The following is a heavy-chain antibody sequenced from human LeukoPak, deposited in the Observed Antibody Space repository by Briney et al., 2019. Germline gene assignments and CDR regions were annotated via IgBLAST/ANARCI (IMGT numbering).Heavy chain of an antibody. J-gene: IGHJ1*01. CDR2: MNPNSGNT. D-gene: IGHD6-19*01. V-gene: IGHV1-8*01. CDR1: GYTFSSYD. CDR3: ARRVGSGWPVQH. Sequence: ASVKVSRKASGYTFSSYDINWVRQATGQGLEWMGWMNPNSGNTGYAQKFQGRLNMTRNTSLDTAYMELSSLRSDDTAVYYCARRVGSGWPVQHWGQGTLVTVSS.